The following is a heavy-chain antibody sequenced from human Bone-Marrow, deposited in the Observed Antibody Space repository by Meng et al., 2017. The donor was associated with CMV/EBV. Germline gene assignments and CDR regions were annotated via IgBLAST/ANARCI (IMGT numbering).Heavy chain of an antibody. CDR3: ARLYIVVVPAAMGQYNWFDP. CDR1: GYTFTNHG. D-gene: IGHD2-2*01. CDR2: ISAYNGNT. Sequence: ASVKVSCKASGYTFTNHGISWVRQAPGQGLEWMGWISAYNGNTNYAQKLQGRVTMTTDTSTSTAYMELRSLRSDDTAVYYCARLYIVVVPAAMGQYNWFDPWGQGTLVTVSS. J-gene: IGHJ5*02. V-gene: IGHV1-18*01.